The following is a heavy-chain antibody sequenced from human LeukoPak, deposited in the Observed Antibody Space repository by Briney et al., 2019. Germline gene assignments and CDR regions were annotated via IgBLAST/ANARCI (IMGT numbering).Heavy chain of an antibody. Sequence: GGSLRLSCAASEFTFSNYWMSWVRQAPGKGLEWVANINQDGGEKYYVDSVKGRFTISRDNAKISLYLQMNSLRAEDTAMYYCARGRYSGTTYYFDYWGLGTLVTVSS. CDR3: ARGRYSGTTYYFDY. D-gene: IGHD5-12*01. J-gene: IGHJ4*02. V-gene: IGHV3-7*03. CDR2: INQDGGEK. CDR1: EFTFSNYW.